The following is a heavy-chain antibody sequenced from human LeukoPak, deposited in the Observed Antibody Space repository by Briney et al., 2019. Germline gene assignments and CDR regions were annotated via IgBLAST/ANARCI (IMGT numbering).Heavy chain of an antibody. J-gene: IGHJ3*02. CDR2: IIPIFDTA. D-gene: IGHD3-22*01. V-gene: IGHV1-69*13. CDR1: GGTFSSYA. CDR3: ARDPEGVVVNDAFDI. Sequence: SVKVSCKASGGTFSSYAISWVRQAPGQGLEWMGGIIPIFDTANYAQNFQGRVTITADESTSTAYMELSSLRSEDTAVYYCARDPEGVVVNDAFDIWGQGTMVTVSS.